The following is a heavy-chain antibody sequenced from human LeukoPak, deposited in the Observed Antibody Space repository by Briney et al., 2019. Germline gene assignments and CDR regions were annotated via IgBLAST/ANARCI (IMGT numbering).Heavy chain of an antibody. V-gene: IGHV1-2*06. J-gene: IGHJ3*02. CDR2: INPNSGGT. D-gene: IGHD2-15*01. CDR1: GYTFTGYY. Sequence: ASVKVSCKASGYTFTGYYMHWVRQAPGQGLEWMGRINPNSGGTNYAQKFQDRVTMTRDTSISTAYMELSRLRSDDTAVYYCTGVDIVVVVAATDAFDIWGQGTMVTVSS. CDR3: TGVDIVVVVAATDAFDI.